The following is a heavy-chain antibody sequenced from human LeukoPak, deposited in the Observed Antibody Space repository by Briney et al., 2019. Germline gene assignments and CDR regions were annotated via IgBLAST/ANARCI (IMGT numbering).Heavy chain of an antibody. Sequence: ASVKVSCKASGGTFSSYAISWVRQAPGQGHEWMGGIIPIFGTANYAQKFQGRVTITADKSTSIAYMELSSLRSEDTAVYYCARSANTDGGDGYYFDYWGQGTLVTVSS. V-gene: IGHV1-69*06. CDR1: GGTFSSYA. CDR2: IIPIFGTA. J-gene: IGHJ4*02. D-gene: IGHD2-21*02. CDR3: ARSANTDGGDGYYFDY.